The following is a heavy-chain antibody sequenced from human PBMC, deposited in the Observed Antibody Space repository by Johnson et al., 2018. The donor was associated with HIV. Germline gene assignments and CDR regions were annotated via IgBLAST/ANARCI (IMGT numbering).Heavy chain of an antibody. Sequence: QVQLVESGGGVVQPGRSLRLSCAASGFTFSSYAMHWVRQAPGKGLEWVAVISYDGSNKYYADSVKGRFTISRDNSKNTLYLQMNSLRAEDTAGYYCARGGSSTSLDAFDIWGQGTMVTVSS. CDR2: ISYDGSNK. CDR1: GFTFSSYA. V-gene: IGHV3-30-3*01. CDR3: ARGGSSTSLDAFDI. D-gene: IGHD2-2*01. J-gene: IGHJ3*02.